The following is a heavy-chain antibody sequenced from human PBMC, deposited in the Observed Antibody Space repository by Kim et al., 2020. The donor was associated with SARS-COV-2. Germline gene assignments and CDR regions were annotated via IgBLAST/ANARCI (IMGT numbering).Heavy chain of an antibody. CDR1: GFTFSSYW. CDR3: ARKRLRSRITMVRGVKPQTWFDP. D-gene: IGHD3-10*01. V-gene: IGHV3-7*01. Sequence: GGSLRLSCAASGFTFSSYWMSWVRQAPGKGLEWVANIKQDGSEKYYVDSVKGRFTISRDNAKNSLYLQMNSLRAEDTAVYYCARKRLRSRITMVRGVKPQTWFDPWGQGTLVTVSS. J-gene: IGHJ5*02. CDR2: IKQDGSEK.